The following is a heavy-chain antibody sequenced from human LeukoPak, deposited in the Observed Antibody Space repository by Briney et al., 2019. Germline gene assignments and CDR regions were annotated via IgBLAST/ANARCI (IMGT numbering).Heavy chain of an antibody. CDR3: ASYGSGVQASFDN. V-gene: IGHV1-46*01. CDR1: GYTFTDDY. CDR2: IDASAGST. Sequence: ASVKLSSKASGYTFTDDYMHWGRQAPGQGREWMGIIDASAGSTTYAQKVQGRVTMTRDTSKSTVYMELSGLRSEDAAVYYCASYGSGVQASFDNWGQGTLVTVSS. J-gene: IGHJ4*02. D-gene: IGHD3-10*01.